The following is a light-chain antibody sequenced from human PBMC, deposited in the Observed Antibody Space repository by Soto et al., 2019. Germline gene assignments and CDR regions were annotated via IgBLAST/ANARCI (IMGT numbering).Light chain of an antibody. CDR3: QQSYRTPHT. Sequence: DIQMTQSPSSLSSSVGDIVSITCRACPGFSAYLLWYQQPQGKAPKLLIYAASNLLSGVPSRFSGSGSGTKFTLTISSLQPEDFATYYCQQSYRTPHTFCQGTKLEPK. CDR1: PGFSAY. J-gene: IGKJ2*01. V-gene: IGKV1-39*01. CDR2: AAS.